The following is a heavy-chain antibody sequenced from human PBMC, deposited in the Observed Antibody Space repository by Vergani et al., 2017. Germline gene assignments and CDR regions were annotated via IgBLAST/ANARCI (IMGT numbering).Heavy chain of an antibody. CDR2: IYYSGST. Sequence: QVQLQESGPGLVKPSQTLSLTCTVSGGSISNGDYYWSWIRQPPGKGLEWIGYIYYSGSTYYNPSLKSRVTISVDTSKNQFSLKLSSVTAADTAVYYCARGLSGSSYYYYMDVWGKGTTVTVSS. J-gene: IGHJ6*03. CDR1: GGSISNGDYY. D-gene: IGHD6-6*01. CDR3: ARGLSGSSYYYYMDV. V-gene: IGHV4-30-4*08.